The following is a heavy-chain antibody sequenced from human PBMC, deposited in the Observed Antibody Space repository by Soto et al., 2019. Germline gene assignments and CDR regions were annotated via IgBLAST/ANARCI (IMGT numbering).Heavy chain of an antibody. D-gene: IGHD2-21*02. Sequence: SETLSLTCTVSGGSISGYYWSWIRQPPGKGLEWIGYIYYSGSTNYIPSLESRATISVDTSKNQFSLKLSSVTAADTAVYYCARTHIVVVTAIAAFDIWGQGTMVTVSS. J-gene: IGHJ3*02. CDR3: ARTHIVVVTAIAAFDI. V-gene: IGHV4-59*01. CDR1: GGSISGYY. CDR2: IYYSGST.